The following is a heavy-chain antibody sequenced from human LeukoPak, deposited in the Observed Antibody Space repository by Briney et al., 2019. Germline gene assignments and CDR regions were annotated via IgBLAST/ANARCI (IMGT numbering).Heavy chain of an antibody. CDR3: AREIVEYYGSGSYYNAKGVFDY. V-gene: IGHV1-18*01. J-gene: IGHJ4*02. CDR1: GYTFTSYG. D-gene: IGHD3-10*01. Sequence: ASVKVSCKASGYTFTSYGISWVRQAPGQGLEWMGWISAYNGNTNYAQKLQGRVTITADKSTSTAYMELSSLRSEDTAVYYCAREIVEYYGSGSYYNAKGVFDYWGQGTLVTVSS. CDR2: ISAYNGNT.